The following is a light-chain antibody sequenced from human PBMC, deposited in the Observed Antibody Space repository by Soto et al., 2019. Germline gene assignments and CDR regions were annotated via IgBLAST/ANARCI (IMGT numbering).Light chain of an antibody. CDR3: YSYTSSSPYV. J-gene: IGLJ1*01. CDR1: GSDVGAYNY. V-gene: IGLV2-14*01. CDR2: DVS. Sequence: QSVLTQPASVSGSPGQSITISCSGTGSDVGAYNYVSWYQQHPAKAPKLMIYDVSNRPSGVSDRFSGSKSGNTASLTISGLQAEDEADYYCYSYTSSSPYVFGPGTKVTVL.